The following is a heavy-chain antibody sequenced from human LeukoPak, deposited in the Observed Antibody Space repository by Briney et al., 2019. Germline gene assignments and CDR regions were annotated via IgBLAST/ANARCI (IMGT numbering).Heavy chain of an antibody. CDR1: GGSFSGYY. V-gene: IGHV4-34*01. D-gene: IGHD2-15*01. Sequence: SETLSLTCAVYGGSFSGYYWSWIRQPQGKGLEWIGEINHSGSTNYNPSLKSRVTISVDTSKNQFSLKLSSVTAADTAVYYCARDPLYCSGGSCYPGDYYYYYGMDVWGKGTTVTVSS. J-gene: IGHJ6*04. CDR2: INHSGST. CDR3: ARDPLYCSGGSCYPGDYYYYYGMDV.